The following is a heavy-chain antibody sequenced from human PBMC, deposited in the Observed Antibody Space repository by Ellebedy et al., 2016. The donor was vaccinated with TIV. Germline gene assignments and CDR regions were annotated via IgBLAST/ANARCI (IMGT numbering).Heavy chain of an antibody. Sequence: GESLKISCAASGFTFSSKWMSSVRQTPGEGLEWVAYIKQDGSEKYYVDSVKGRFTISRDNAKNSLYLQMKSLRAADTAVYYCARGRSFNWGQGTLVTVSS. CDR1: GFTFSSKW. V-gene: IGHV3-7*03. CDR2: IKQDGSEK. J-gene: IGHJ4*02. CDR3: ARGRSFN. D-gene: IGHD3-10*01.